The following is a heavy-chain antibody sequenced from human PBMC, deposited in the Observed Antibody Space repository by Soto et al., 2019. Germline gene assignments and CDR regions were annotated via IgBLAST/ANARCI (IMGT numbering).Heavy chain of an antibody. CDR3: ARLPFYYGSGSYYFDY. J-gene: IGHJ4*02. CDR2: IYYSGST. D-gene: IGHD3-10*01. V-gene: IGHV4-39*01. Sequence: SETLSLTCTVSGGSISSSSYYWGWIRQPPGKGLEWIGSIYYSGSTYYNPSLKSRVTISGATSKNQFSLKLSSVTAADTAVYYCARLPFYYGSGSYYFDYWGQGTLVTVSS. CDR1: GGSISSSSYY.